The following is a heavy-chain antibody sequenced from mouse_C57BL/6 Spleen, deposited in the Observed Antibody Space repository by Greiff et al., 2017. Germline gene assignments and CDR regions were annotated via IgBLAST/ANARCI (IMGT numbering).Heavy chain of an antibody. J-gene: IGHJ1*03. CDR1: GYTFTNYW. Sequence: QVQLQQSGAELVRPGTSVKMSCKASGYTFTNYWIGWAKQRPGHGLEWIGDIYPGGGYTNYNEKFKGKAILTADKSSSTAYMQFSSLTSEDSAIYYCARRTGDLYWYFDVWGTGTTVTVSS. CDR2: IYPGGGYT. CDR3: ARRTGDLYWYFDV. D-gene: IGHD4-1*01. V-gene: IGHV1-63*01.